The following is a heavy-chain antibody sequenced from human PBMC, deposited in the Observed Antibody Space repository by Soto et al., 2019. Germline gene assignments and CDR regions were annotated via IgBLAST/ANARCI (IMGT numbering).Heavy chain of an antibody. D-gene: IGHD3-22*01. V-gene: IGHV3-49*03. J-gene: IGHJ3*02. CDR3: SRPSYYYDSSGFEPGAFDI. CDR1: GFTFGNNA. CDR2: IRSKNYGRTT. Sequence: GGSLRLSCTGSGFTFGNNAMTWFRQAPGKGLEWVGFIRSKNYGRTTEYAASVQGRFTISRDDSKGIAHLEMNSLTTDDTAVYYCSRPSYYYDSSGFEPGAFDIWGQGTMVTVSS.